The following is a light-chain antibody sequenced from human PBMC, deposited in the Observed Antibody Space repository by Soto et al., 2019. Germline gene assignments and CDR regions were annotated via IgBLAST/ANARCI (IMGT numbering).Light chain of an antibody. CDR2: AAS. Sequence: DIQMTQSPSSLSASVGDRLTITCRASQRISSYVNWYQQRPGKAPQPLIYAASSLQSGVPSRFSGSGSGTDFTLTINSLQPEDFGTYYCQQSYTTPWTFGQGTKVEIK. CDR1: QRISSY. CDR3: QQSYTTPWT. V-gene: IGKV1-39*01. J-gene: IGKJ1*01.